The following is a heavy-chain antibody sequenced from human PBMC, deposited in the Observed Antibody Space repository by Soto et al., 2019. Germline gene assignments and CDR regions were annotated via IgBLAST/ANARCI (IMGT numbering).Heavy chain of an antibody. J-gene: IGHJ4*02. V-gene: IGHV3-64*01. D-gene: IGHD3-16*01. CDR1: GFTFSSYT. Sequence: EVQLVESGGGLVQPGGSLRLSCAASGFTFSSYTMHWVRQAPGKGLEYVSAISSNGGSTYYANSVKGSFTISRDNSKNTLYLQMGSLRAEDMAVYYCARGEPFDYWGQGTLVTVSS. CDR3: ARGEPFDY. CDR2: ISSNGGST.